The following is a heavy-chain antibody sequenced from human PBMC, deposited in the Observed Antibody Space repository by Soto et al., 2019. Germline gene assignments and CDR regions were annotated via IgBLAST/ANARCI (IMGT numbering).Heavy chain of an antibody. J-gene: IGHJ3*02. CDR1: GYTFTGYY. D-gene: IGHD3-22*01. V-gene: IGHV1-2*04. CDR2: INPNSGGT. CDR3: ARGYYYDSSGYSLSPNAFDI. Sequence: ASVKVSCKASGYTFTGYYMHWVRQAPGQGLEWMGWINPNSGGTNYAQKFQGWVTMTGDTSISTAYMELSRLRSDDTAVYYCARGYYYDSSGYSLSPNAFDIWGQGTMVTVSS.